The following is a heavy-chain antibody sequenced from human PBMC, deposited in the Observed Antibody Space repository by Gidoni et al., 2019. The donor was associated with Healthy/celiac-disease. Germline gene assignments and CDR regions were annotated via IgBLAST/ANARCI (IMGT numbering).Heavy chain of an antibody. CDR2: IYRGGST. D-gene: IGHD6-13*01. Sequence: VQLVESGGGLVHPGGSLRLSCAASGFTVRSTYMSWVRKAPGKGLELVSVIYRGGSTYYADCVKGRFTISRDNSKNTLYLQMNSLRAEDTAVDYCARDSARGMDVWGQGTTVTVSS. CDR3: ARDSARGMDV. CDR1: GFTVRSTY. V-gene: IGHV3-66*02. J-gene: IGHJ6*02.